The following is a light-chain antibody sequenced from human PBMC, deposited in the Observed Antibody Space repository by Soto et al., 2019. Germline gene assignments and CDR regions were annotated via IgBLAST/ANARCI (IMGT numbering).Light chain of an antibody. CDR2: DVN. CDR3: YSKISGFVYG. Sequence: QSALAQPASESGSFGQSITISCSGPNTDLGVYGYVSWYQHHPGKAPKSLIYDVNNRPSGISDRFSGSKSGDTASLATAGFQAEDEADYFCYSKISGFVYGFGTGTRVTVL. V-gene: IGLV2-14*01. CDR1: NTDLGVYGY. J-gene: IGLJ1*01.